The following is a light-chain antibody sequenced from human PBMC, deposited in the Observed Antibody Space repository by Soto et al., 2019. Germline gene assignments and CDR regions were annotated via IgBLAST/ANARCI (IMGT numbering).Light chain of an antibody. V-gene: IGKV3-20*01. CDR3: HQYGSSPPT. CDR1: QSVSSSY. Sequence: EIVLTQSPGTLSLSPGERATLSCRASQSVSSSYLAWYQQKPGQAPRLLIYGASRRATGIPDRFSGSGSGTDFTLTISRLEPEDFAVYYCHQYGSSPPTFGQGTKVDIK. J-gene: IGKJ1*01. CDR2: GAS.